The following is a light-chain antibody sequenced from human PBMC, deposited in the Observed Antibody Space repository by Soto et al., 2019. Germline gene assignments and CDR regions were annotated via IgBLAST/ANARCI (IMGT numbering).Light chain of an antibody. CDR1: QSVSNN. CDR2: YAS. CDR3: QQYNDWPPIT. Sequence: EIMMTQSPATLSVSPGESATLSCTASQSVSNNLAWYQHKPGQAPRLLIYYASTRATGIPARFSGSGSGTEFTLTISSLQSEDFALYYCQQYNDWPPITFGQGTRLEIK. V-gene: IGKV3-15*01. J-gene: IGKJ5*01.